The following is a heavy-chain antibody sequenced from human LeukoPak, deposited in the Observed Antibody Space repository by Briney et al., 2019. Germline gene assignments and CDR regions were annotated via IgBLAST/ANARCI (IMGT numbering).Heavy chain of an antibody. CDR3: ARGDIVLMMYATKTTRGIDY. CDR2: IYTSGST. Sequence: PSETLSLTCTVSGGSISSGSYYWSWIRQPAGKGLEWIGRIYTSGSTNYNPSLKSRVTISVDTSKNQFSLKLSSVTAADTAVYYCARGDIVLMMYATKTTRGIDYWGQGTLVTVSS. D-gene: IGHD2-8*01. J-gene: IGHJ4*02. CDR1: GGSISSGSYY. V-gene: IGHV4-61*02.